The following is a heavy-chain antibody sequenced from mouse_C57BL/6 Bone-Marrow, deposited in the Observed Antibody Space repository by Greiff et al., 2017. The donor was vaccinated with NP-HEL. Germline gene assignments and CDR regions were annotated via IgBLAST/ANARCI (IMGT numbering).Heavy chain of an antibody. J-gene: IGHJ2*01. CDR2: IYPRSGNT. CDR3: ASTEVVAPFDY. V-gene: IGHV1-81*01. CDR1: GYTFTSYG. D-gene: IGHD1-1*01. Sequence: VQGVESGAELARPGASVKLSCKASGYTFTSYGISWVKQRTGQGLEWIGEIYPRSGNTYYNEKFKGKATLTADKSSSTAYMELRSLTSEDSAVYFCASTEVVAPFDYWGQGTTLTVSS.